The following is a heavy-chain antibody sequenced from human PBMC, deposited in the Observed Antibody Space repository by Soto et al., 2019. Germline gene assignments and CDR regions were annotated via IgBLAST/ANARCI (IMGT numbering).Heavy chain of an antibody. CDR3: ARDGSGSYFLGTRHWFDP. CDR2: IWYDGSNK. CDR1: GFTFSSYG. D-gene: IGHD3-10*01. V-gene: IGHV3-33*01. Sequence: GGSLRLSCAASGFTFSSYGMHWVRQAPGKGLEWVAVIWYDGSNKYYADSVKGRFTISRDNSKNTLYLQMNSLRAEDTAVYYCARDGSGSYFLGTRHWFDPWGQGTLVPVSS. J-gene: IGHJ5*02.